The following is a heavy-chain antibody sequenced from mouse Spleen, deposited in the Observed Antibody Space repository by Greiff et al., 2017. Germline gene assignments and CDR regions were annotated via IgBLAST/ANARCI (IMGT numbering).Heavy chain of an antibody. D-gene: IGHD1-1*01. CDR3: ARNNYGNERDAMDY. CDR2: IWSGGST. CDR1: GFSLTSYG. V-gene: IGHV2-2*01. J-gene: IGHJ4*01. Sequence: VQLQQSGPGLVQPSQSLSITCTVSGFSLTSYGVHWVRQSPGKGLEWLGVIWSGGSTDYNAAFISRLSISKDNSKSQVFFKMNSLQADDTAIYYCARNNYGNERDAMDYWGQGTSVTVSS.